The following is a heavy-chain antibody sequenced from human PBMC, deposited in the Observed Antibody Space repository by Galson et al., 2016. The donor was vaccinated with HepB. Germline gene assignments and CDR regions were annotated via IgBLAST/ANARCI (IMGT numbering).Heavy chain of an antibody. Sequence: TSHYIHWVRQAPGQGLEWMGIINPSGGSTSSPQKFRGRVTVTRATSTSTVYMELSSLRSEDTAVYYCARDPLFCSGGTCYRDAYNCPDYWGQGTLVTVSS. V-gene: IGHV1-46*01. CDR2: INPSGGST. CDR3: ARDPLFCSGGTCYRDAYNCPDY. J-gene: IGHJ4*02. CDR1: TSHY. D-gene: IGHD2-15*01.